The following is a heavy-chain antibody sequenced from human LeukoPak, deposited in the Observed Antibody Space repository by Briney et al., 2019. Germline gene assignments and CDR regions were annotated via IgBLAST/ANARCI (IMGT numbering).Heavy chain of an antibody. D-gene: IGHD1-14*01. V-gene: IGHV4-59*12. CDR1: SGSISSYY. CDR3: AKEGTGMLT. Sequence: SETLSLTCTVSSGSISSYYWSWIRQPPGKGLEWIGNIYYSGSTNPSLDYNPSLKSRVTISVDTSKNQFSLQLNSVTPEDTAVYYCAKEGTGMLTWGQGTLVTVSS. J-gene: IGHJ5*02. CDR2: IYYSGST.